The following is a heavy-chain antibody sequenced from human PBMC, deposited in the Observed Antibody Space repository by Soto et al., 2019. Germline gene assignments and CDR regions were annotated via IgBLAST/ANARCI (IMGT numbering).Heavy chain of an antibody. D-gene: IGHD7-27*01. CDR1: GGSISSYY. Sequence: TSETLSLTCTVSGGSISSYYWSWIRQPPGKGLEWIGYIYYSGSTNYNPSLKSRVTISVDTSKNQFSLKLSSVTAADTAVYYCARDLWGPFDYWGQGTLVTSPQ. CDR2: IYYSGST. V-gene: IGHV4-59*01. J-gene: IGHJ4*02. CDR3: ARDLWGPFDY.